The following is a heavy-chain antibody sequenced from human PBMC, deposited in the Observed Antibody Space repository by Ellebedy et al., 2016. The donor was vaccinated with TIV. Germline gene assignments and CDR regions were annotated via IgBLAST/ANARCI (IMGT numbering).Heavy chain of an antibody. CDR2: IYYTGHT. J-gene: IGHJ4*02. V-gene: IGHV4-39*07. Sequence: MPGGSLRLSCTVSGCPISRRDFHRGWSCQPPGTGPECIGTIYYTGHTYYNPSLKSRVTISVHTSKNQFSLNLSSMTSADTSVYYCARGPVDYGDILYYFDYWGQGTLVTVSS. CDR3: ARGPVDYGDILYYFDY. CDR1: GCPISRRDFH. D-gene: IGHD4-17*01.